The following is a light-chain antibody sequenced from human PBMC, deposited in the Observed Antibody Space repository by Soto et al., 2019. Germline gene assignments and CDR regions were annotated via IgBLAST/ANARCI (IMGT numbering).Light chain of an antibody. CDR1: QSISSY. Sequence: DIQMTQSPSSLSASVGDRVTITCRASQSISSYLTWDQQKPGKAPKLLIYAASSLQSGVPSRFSGSGAGTDFTLTISSLQPEDFATYYGQQRYSTPRTYGQGTEVEIK. V-gene: IGKV1-39*01. J-gene: IGKJ1*01. CDR2: AAS. CDR3: QQRYSTPRT.